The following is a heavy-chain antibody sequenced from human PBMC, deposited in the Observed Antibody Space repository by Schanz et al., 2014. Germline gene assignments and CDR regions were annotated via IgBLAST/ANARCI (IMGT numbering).Heavy chain of an antibody. Sequence: EVQLVESGGGLVKPGGSLRLSCGVSGFTASSHSMNWVRQAPGKGLEWVSVIGVDGTTTYYADSVKGRFTISRDNSKNTLYLQMNSLRPEDTALYYCAKGSRSGSKVMDVWGKGTTVTVSS. J-gene: IGHJ6*03. V-gene: IGHV3-23*04. CDR2: IGVDGTTT. D-gene: IGHD3-10*01. CDR1: GFTASSHS. CDR3: AKGSRSGSKVMDV.